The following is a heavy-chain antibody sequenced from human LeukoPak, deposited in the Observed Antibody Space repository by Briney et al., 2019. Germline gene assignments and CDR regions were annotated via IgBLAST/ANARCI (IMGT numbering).Heavy chain of an antibody. CDR1: GYTFTGYY. CDR3: ASSTYYYDSSGYYLSDY. Sequence: ASVKVSCKASGYTFTGYYMHWVRQAPGQGLEWMGWINSNSGGTNYAQKFQGRVTMTRDTSISTAYMELSSLGSEDTAVYYCASSTYYYDSSGYYLSDYWGQGTLVTVSS. J-gene: IGHJ4*02. V-gene: IGHV1-2*02. D-gene: IGHD3-22*01. CDR2: INSNSGGT.